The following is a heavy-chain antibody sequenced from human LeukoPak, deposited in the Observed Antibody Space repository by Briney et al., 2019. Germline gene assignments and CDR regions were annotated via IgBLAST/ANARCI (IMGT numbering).Heavy chain of an antibody. V-gene: IGHV3-53*01. CDR3: ARDLNYDSAY. D-gene: IGHD3-22*01. CDR2: IYSGGST. Sequence: GGSLRLSCAASGFTVSSSYMSWVRQAPGKGLEWVSVIYSGGSTYYADSVKGRFTISRDNSKNTVYLQMNSLRAEDTAVYYCARDLNYDSAYWGQGNLVTVSA. CDR1: GFTVSSSY. J-gene: IGHJ4*02.